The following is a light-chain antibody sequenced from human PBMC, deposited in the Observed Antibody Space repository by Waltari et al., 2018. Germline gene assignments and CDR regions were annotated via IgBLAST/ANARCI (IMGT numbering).Light chain of an antibody. CDR3: QQYYSTPPT. CDR1: QSVLYSSNNKNY. V-gene: IGKV4-1*01. CDR2: WAS. Sequence: DIVMTQSPDSLAGSLGESATINCKSSQSVLYSSNNKNYLAWYQQKPGQPPKLLIYWASTRESGVPDRFSGSGSGTDFTLTISSLQAEDVAVYYCQQYYSTPPTFGQGTKLEIK. J-gene: IGKJ2*01.